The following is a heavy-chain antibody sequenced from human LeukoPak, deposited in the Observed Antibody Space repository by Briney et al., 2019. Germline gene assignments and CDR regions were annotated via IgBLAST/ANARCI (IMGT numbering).Heavy chain of an antibody. J-gene: IGHJ5*02. Sequence: ASVKVSCKVSGYTLTELSMHWVRQAPGKGLEWMGGFDPEDGETIYAQKFQGRVTMTEDTSTDTAYMELSSLRSEDTAVYYCAKDKGSSWYEGSLDPWGQGTLVTVSS. D-gene: IGHD6-13*01. CDR1: GYTLTELS. CDR2: FDPEDGET. CDR3: AKDKGSSWYEGSLDP. V-gene: IGHV1-24*01.